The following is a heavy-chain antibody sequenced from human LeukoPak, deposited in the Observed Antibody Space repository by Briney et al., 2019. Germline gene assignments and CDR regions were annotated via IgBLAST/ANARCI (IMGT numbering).Heavy chain of an antibody. Sequence: PSETLSLTCTVSGGSISPYYWSWIRQPPGKGLEWVGYISYSGSTNYNPSLRSRVTISVDTSKNQFSLKLSSVTAADTAVYYCARVGDDSSGYYSNLDYYYYYYMDVWGKGATVTVSS. CDR1: GGSISPYY. D-gene: IGHD3-22*01. CDR2: ISYSGST. J-gene: IGHJ6*03. V-gene: IGHV4-59*01. CDR3: ARVGDDSSGYYSNLDYYYYYYMDV.